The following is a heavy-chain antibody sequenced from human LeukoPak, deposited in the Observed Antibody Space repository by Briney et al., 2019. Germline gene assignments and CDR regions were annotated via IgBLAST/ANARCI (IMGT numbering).Heavy chain of an antibody. D-gene: IGHD6-13*01. CDR1: GGSISSYY. CDR3: ARVNTSSWYGLDY. Sequence: PSETLSLTCTVSGGSISSYYWSWIRQPPGKGLEWSGYIYYSGSTNYNPSLKRRVTISVETSKNQFALKLRYVTGADRAVYYCARVNTSSWYGLDYWGQGTLVTVSS. V-gene: IGHV4-59*01. J-gene: IGHJ4*02. CDR2: IYYSGST.